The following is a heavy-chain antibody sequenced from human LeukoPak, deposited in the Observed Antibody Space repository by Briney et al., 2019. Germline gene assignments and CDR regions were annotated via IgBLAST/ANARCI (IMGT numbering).Heavy chain of an antibody. V-gene: IGHV4-34*01. Sequence: SETLSLTCAVYGGSFSGYYWSWIRQPPGKGLEWIGEINHSGSTNYNPSLKSRVTISVDTSKNQFSLNLTSVTAADTAVYYCATPTREAWSQGTLVTVSS. J-gene: IGHJ5*02. CDR3: ATPTREA. CDR1: GGSFSGYY. CDR2: INHSGST.